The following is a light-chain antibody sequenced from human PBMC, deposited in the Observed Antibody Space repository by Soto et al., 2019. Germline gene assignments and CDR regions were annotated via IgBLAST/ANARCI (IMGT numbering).Light chain of an antibody. CDR1: HSFSNK. J-gene: IGKJ1*01. CDR3: QQYANWPKT. V-gene: IGKV3-15*01. Sequence: EIVLTQSPGTLSLSPGERATLSCRASHSFSNKLVGYQQKPGQAPRLLIYAASTRATGIPARFSGSGSETEFTLTISSLQSEDLAVYYCQQYANWPKTFGQGTKVDI. CDR2: AAS.